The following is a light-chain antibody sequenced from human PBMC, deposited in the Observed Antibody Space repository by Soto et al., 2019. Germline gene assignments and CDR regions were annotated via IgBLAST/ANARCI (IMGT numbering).Light chain of an antibody. J-gene: IGKJ1*01. CDR3: QQSYSAPWT. CDR1: QSISIY. V-gene: IGKV1-39*01. Sequence: IHMTKSPSSPSVYVGDRFTITCRAGQSISIYLNWYQQRPGKAPNLLIYTASNLQSGVPSRFGGSGSGTVFTLTISSLQPEDFSTYYCQQSYSAPWTFGQGTKVDIK. CDR2: TAS.